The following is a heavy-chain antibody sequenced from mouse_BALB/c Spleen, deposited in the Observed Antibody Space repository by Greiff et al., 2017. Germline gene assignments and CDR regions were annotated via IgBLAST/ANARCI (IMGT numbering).Heavy chain of an antibody. CDR3: ARVRYDYDAMDY. J-gene: IGHJ4*01. CDR2: ISYDGSN. Sequence: EVKLMESGPGLVKPSQSLSLTCSVTGYSITSGYYWNWIRQFPGNKLEWMGYISYDGSNNYNPSLKHRISITRDTSKNQFFLKLNSVTTEDTATYYCARVRYDYDAMDYWGQGTSVTVAS. CDR1: GYSITSGYY. V-gene: IGHV3-6*02. D-gene: IGHD1-1*02.